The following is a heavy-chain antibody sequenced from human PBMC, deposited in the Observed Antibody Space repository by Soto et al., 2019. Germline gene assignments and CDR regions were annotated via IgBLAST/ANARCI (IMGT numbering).Heavy chain of an antibody. V-gene: IGHV1-2*04. CDR2: INPNSGGT. CDR3: ERDRGRYYDVYYYGMDV. Sequence: QVQLVQSGAEVKKPGASVKVSCKASGYTFTGYYMHWVRQAPGQGLEWMGWINPNSGGTNYAQKFQGWVTMTRDTSISTAYMELSRLRSDDTAVYYCERDRGRYYDVYYYGMDVWGQGTTVTVSS. D-gene: IGHD3-3*01. J-gene: IGHJ6*02. CDR1: GYTFTGYY.